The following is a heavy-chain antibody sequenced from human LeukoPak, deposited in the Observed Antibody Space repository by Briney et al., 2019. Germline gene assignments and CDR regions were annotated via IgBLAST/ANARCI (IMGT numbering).Heavy chain of an antibody. CDR2: INTNTGNP. CDR1: GYTFTSYA. CDR3: ARTYYIPYYYYGMDV. D-gene: IGHD1-26*01. J-gene: IGHJ6*02. Sequence: ASVKVSSKASGYTFTSYAMNWVRQAPGQGLEWMGWINTNTGNPTYAQGFTGRFVFSLDTSVSTAYLQICSLKAEDTAVYYCARTYYIPYYYYGMDVWGQGTTVTVSS. V-gene: IGHV7-4-1*01.